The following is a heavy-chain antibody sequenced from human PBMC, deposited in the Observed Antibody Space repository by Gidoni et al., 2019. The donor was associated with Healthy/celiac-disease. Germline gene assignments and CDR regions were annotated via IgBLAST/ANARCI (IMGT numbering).Heavy chain of an antibody. V-gene: IGHV4-34*01. D-gene: IGHD3-10*01. Sequence: QVQLQQWGAGLLKPSETLSLTCAVYGGSFSGYYWSWIRQPPGKGLEWIGEINHSGSTNYNPSLKSRVTISVDTSKNQFSLKLSSVTAADTAVYYCARGDYYGSGSYYLRHNWFDPWGQGTLVTVSS. CDR2: INHSGST. CDR1: GGSFSGYY. J-gene: IGHJ5*02. CDR3: ARGDYYGSGSYYLRHNWFDP.